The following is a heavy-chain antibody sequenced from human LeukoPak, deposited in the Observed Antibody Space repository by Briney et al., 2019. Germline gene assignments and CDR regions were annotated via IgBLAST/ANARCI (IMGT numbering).Heavy chain of an antibody. V-gene: IGHV3-21*01. D-gene: IGHD1-14*01. CDR1: GFTFSSYS. CDR3: ARGPGGSWGAPYNYGLNV. CDR2: ISSSSSYI. Sequence: GGSLRLSCAAPGFTFSSYSMTWVRQAPGKGLEWVSSISSSSSYIYYADSLKGRFTISRDNAKNSLYLQMNSLRAEDTAVYYGARGPGGSWGAPYNYGLNVGGKGPRV. J-gene: IGHJ6*04.